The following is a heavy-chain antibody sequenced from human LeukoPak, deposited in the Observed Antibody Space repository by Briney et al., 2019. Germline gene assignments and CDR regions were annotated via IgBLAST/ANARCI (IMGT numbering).Heavy chain of an antibody. CDR2: ISYDGSNK. D-gene: IGHD4-17*01. CDR3: ARESEGITTVTHDAFDI. CDR1: GFTFSSYA. Sequence: GGSLRLSCAASGFTFSSYAMHWVRQAPGKGLEWVAVISYDGSNKYYADSVKGRFTISRDNSKNTLYLQMNSLRAEDTAVYYCARESEGITTVTHDAFDIWGQGTMVTVSS. J-gene: IGHJ3*02. V-gene: IGHV3-30-3*01.